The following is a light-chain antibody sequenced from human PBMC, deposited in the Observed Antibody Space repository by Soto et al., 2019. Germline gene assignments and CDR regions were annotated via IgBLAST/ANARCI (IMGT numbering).Light chain of an antibody. Sequence: EIVLTQSPGTLSLSPGERATLSRRASQSVSSSYLAWYQQKPGQAPRLLIYGASSRATGIPDRFSGSGSGTDFTLTISRLEPEDFAVYYCQQYGSSQWTFGQGTKVDI. CDR2: GAS. V-gene: IGKV3-20*01. J-gene: IGKJ1*01. CDR3: QQYGSSQWT. CDR1: QSVSSSY.